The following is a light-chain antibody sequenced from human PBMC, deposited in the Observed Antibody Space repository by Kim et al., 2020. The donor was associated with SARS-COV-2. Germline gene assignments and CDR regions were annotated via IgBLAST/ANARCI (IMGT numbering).Light chain of an antibody. CDR2: QDS. J-gene: IGLJ2*01. CDR1: KLGDKY. V-gene: IGLV3-1*01. Sequence: VSPGQTASITCSGDKLGDKYACWYQQKPGQSPVLVIYQDSKRPSGIPERFSGSNSGNTATLTISGTQAMDEADYYCQAWDSSTTWVFGGGTQLTVL. CDR3: QAWDSSTTWV.